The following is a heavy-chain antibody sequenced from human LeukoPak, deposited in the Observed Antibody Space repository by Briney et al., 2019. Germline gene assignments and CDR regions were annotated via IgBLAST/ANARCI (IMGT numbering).Heavy chain of an antibody. V-gene: IGHV5-51*01. Sequence: GESLKISCKGSGYSFTSYWIGWVRQMPGKGREWMGIIYPGDSDTRYSPSFQGQVTISADKSISTAYLQWSSLKASDTAMYYCARRPRTYSSGWYYFDYWGQGTLVTVSS. D-gene: IGHD6-19*01. CDR1: GYSFTSYW. CDR3: ARRPRTYSSGWYYFDY. CDR2: IYPGDSDT. J-gene: IGHJ4*02.